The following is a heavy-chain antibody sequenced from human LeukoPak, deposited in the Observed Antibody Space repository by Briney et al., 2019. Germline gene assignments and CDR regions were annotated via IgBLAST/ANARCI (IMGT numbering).Heavy chain of an antibody. V-gene: IGHV3-9*01. CDR2: ISWNSGSI. J-gene: IGHJ4*02. D-gene: IGHD6-13*01. Sequence: GGSLGLSCAASGFTFDDYAMHWVRQAPGKGLEWVSGISWNSGSIGYADSVKGRFTISRDNAKNSLYLQMNSLRAEDTALYYCAKDIGPRGAAGTSGFDYWGQGTLVTVSS. CDR3: AKDIGPRGAAGTSGFDY. CDR1: GFTFDDYA.